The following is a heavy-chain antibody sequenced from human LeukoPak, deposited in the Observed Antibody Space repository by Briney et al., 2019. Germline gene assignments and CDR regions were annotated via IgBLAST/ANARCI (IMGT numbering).Heavy chain of an antibody. V-gene: IGHV5-51*01. CDR3: VRRGEQLVRGIDI. CDR1: GYSFTTYW. Sequence: GESLKISCKASGYSFTTYWIGWVRQVPGKGLEWVGIIYPADSTAKYSPSFQGQVTISADKSINTAYLQWSSLTASDTAMYYCVRRGEQLVRGIDIWGQGTMVIVSS. CDR2: IYPADSTA. D-gene: IGHD6-13*01. J-gene: IGHJ3*02.